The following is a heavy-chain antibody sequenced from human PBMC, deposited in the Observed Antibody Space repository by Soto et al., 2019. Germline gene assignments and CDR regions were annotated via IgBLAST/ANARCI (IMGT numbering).Heavy chain of an antibody. J-gene: IGHJ6*03. Sequence: QPGGSLRLSCAASGFTVSTYYMTWVRQAPGMGLEWVSVIYTGGTTYYADSVKGRFTISRDNSKNTLYLQMHSLRAEDTAVYYCARVESGYDYYYYYYMDLWGKGTTVTVSS. V-gene: IGHV3-66*01. D-gene: IGHD5-12*01. CDR2: IYTGGTT. CDR3: ARVESGYDYYYYYYMDL. CDR1: GFTVSTYY.